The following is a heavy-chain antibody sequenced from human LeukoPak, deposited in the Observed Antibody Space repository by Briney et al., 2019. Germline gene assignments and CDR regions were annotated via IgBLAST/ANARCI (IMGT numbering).Heavy chain of an antibody. Sequence: GASVKVSCKASGYTFTGYGISWVRQAPGQGLEWMGWISAYNGNTNYAQKLQGRVTMTTDTSTSTAYMELRSLRSDDTAVYYCARLGQYSSGLMVSNWFDPWGQGTLVTVSS. CDR1: GYTFTGYG. CDR2: ISAYNGNT. CDR3: ARLGQYSSGLMVSNWFDP. D-gene: IGHD6-25*01. V-gene: IGHV1-18*01. J-gene: IGHJ5*02.